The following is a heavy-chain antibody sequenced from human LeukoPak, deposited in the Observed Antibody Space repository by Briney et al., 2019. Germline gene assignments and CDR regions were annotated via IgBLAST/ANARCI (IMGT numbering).Heavy chain of an antibody. CDR3: ARETVTMVRGVITLNYFDY. Sequence: SVKVSCKASRGTFSSYAISWVRQAPGQGLEWMGGIIPIFGTANYAQKFQGRVTITTDESTSTAYMELSSLRSEDTAVYYCARETVTMVRGVITLNYFDYWGQGTLVTVSS. CDR2: IIPIFGTA. D-gene: IGHD3-10*01. V-gene: IGHV1-69*05. J-gene: IGHJ4*02. CDR1: RGTFSSYA.